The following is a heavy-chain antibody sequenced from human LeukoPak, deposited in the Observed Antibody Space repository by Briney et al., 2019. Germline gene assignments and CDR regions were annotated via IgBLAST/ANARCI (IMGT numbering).Heavy chain of an antibody. CDR3: AREGGSYDFDY. V-gene: IGHV3-64*02. CDR1: GFTFSSYA. D-gene: IGHD1-26*01. CDR2: ISSNGGTT. Sequence: GGSLRLSCAASGFTFSSYAMHWVRQAPGKGLEYVSAISSNGGTTYYADSVKGRFTISRDNSKNTFYLQMGSLRAEDMAVYYCAREGGSYDFDYWGQGTLVTVSS. J-gene: IGHJ4*02.